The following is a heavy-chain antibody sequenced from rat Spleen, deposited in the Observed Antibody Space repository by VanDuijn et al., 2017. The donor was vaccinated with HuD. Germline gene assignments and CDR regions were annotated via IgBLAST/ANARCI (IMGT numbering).Heavy chain of an antibody. J-gene: IGHJ3*01. CDR1: GFTYSNYV. Sequence: EVQLVESGGGLVQPGRSLKLSCAASGFTYSNYVMAWVRQAPTKGLEWVASISTGGSNTYYRDSVKGRFTISRDNAKNTLYLQMDSLRSEDTATYYCTTPNYPGITPNWFAYWGQGTLVTVSS. D-gene: IGHD1-4*01. CDR2: ISTGGSNT. CDR3: TTPNYPGITPNWFAY. V-gene: IGHV5S13*01.